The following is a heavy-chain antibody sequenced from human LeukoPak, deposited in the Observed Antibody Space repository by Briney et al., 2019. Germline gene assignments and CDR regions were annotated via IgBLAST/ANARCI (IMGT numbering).Heavy chain of an antibody. D-gene: IGHD3-10*01. CDR2: IYYSGST. Sequence: PSETLSLTCTVSGGSISSGGYYWSWIRQHPGTGLEWIGYIYYSGSTYYNPSLKSRVTISVDTSKNQFSLKLSSVTAADTAVYYCAGTYYYGSGTPFDSWGQGTLVTVSS. CDR1: GGSISSGGYY. V-gene: IGHV4-31*03. J-gene: IGHJ4*02. CDR3: AGTYYYGSGTPFDS.